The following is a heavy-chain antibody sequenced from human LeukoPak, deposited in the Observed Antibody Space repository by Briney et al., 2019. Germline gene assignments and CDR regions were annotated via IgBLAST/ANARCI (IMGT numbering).Heavy chain of an antibody. D-gene: IGHD1-26*01. V-gene: IGHV4-39*07. CDR1: GASISSSGYY. CDR2: SYYSGST. J-gene: IGHJ5*02. Sequence: PSETLSLTCTVSGASISSSGYYWGWIRQPPGKGLEWIGTSYYSGSTYYNPSLKSRVTISVDTSKNQFSLKLSSVTAADTAVYYCARVSPRWELLPWFDPWGQGTLVTVSS. CDR3: ARVSPRWELLPWFDP.